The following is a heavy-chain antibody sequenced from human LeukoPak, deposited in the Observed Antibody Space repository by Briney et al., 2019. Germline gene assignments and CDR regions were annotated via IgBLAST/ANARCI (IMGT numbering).Heavy chain of an antibody. CDR3: ARAGLYYYDSSGYSHLPYYFDY. D-gene: IGHD3-22*01. CDR1: GGSISSGGYY. CDR2: IYYSGST. Sequence: SQTLSLTCTVSGGSISSGGYYWSWIRQHPGKGLEWIGYIYYSGSTYYNPSLKSRVTISVDTSKNQFSLKLSSVTAADMAVYYCARAGLYYYDSSGYSHLPYYFDYWGQGTLVTVSS. V-gene: IGHV4-31*03. J-gene: IGHJ4*02.